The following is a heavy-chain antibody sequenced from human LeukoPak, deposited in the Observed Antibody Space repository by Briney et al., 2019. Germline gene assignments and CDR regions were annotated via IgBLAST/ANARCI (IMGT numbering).Heavy chain of an antibody. CDR1: GGSISSYY. CDR2: IYYSGST. Sequence: SETLSLTCTVSGGSISSYYWSRIRQPPGKGLEWIGYIYYSGSTNYNPSLKSRVTISVDTSKNQFSLKLSSVTAADTAVYYCAREGGIFGPIDYWGQGTLVTVSS. J-gene: IGHJ4*02. CDR3: AREGGIFGPIDY. D-gene: IGHD3/OR15-3a*01. V-gene: IGHV4-59*01.